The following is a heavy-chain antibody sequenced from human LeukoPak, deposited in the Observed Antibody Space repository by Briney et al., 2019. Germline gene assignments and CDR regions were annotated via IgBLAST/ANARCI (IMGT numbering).Heavy chain of an antibody. D-gene: IGHD3-22*01. CDR2: IYHSGST. Sequence: PSQTLSLTCAVSGGSISSGGYSWSWIRQPPGKGLEWIGYIYHSGSTYYNPSLKSRVTISVDRSKNQFSLKLSSVTAADTAVYYCARTTRDSSRYYFDYWGQGTLVTVSS. CDR1: GGSISSGGYS. V-gene: IGHV4-30-2*01. J-gene: IGHJ4*02. CDR3: ARTTRDSSRYYFDY.